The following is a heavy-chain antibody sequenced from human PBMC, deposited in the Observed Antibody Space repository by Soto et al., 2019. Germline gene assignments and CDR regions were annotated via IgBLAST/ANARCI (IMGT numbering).Heavy chain of an antibody. CDR2: IIPIFGTA. CDR1: GGTFSSYA. Sequence: SVKVSSKASGGTFSSYAISWVRQAPGQGLEWMGGIIPIFGTANYAQKFQGRVTITADESTSTAYMELSSLRSEDTAVYYCARDLGQTYYDFWSGYSPLYGMDVWGQGTTVTVSS. D-gene: IGHD3-3*01. V-gene: IGHV1-69*13. CDR3: ARDLGQTYYDFWSGYSPLYGMDV. J-gene: IGHJ6*02.